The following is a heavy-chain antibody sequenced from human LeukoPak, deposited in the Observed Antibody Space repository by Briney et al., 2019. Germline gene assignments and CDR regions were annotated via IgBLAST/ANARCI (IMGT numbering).Heavy chain of an antibody. CDR1: GGSISSGGYY. CDR3: ASAGAVVHYDFWSGSEN. V-gene: IGHV4-31*03. D-gene: IGHD3-3*01. CDR2: IYYSGST. Sequence: SQTLSLTCTVSGGSISSGGYYWSWIRQHPGKGLEWIGYIYYSGSTYYHPSLKSRVTISVDTPKNQFSLKLSSVTAADTAVYYCASAGAVVHYDFWSGSENWGQGTLVTVSS. J-gene: IGHJ4*02.